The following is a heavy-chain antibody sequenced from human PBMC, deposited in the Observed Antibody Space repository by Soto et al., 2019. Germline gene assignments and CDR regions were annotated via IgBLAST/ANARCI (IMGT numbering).Heavy chain of an antibody. D-gene: IGHD5-12*01. J-gene: IGHJ4*02. V-gene: IGHV2-5*02. CDR2: LYWDDNK. CDR1: GFSLSTNGMG. CDR3: PRLTRGVYDLDRLWEKFDY. Sequence: QITVKESGLTLVKPTQTLTLTCTLSGFSLSTNGMGVGWIRQSPGKALEWLALLYWDDNKRYTPSLRSRFTITQDTSKHQVDLTTPNMDPVDTAPYSCPRLTRGVYDLDRLWEKFDYWGQGTLVTVSS.